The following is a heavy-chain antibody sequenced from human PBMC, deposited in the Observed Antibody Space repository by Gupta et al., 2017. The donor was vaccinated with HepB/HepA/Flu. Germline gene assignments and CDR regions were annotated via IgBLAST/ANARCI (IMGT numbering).Heavy chain of an antibody. CDR1: GFSLGVFS. CDR2: IRSGADSYAT. Sequence: GGSLKLSCAASGFSLGVFSIHWVRQAPGKGLEWVGRIRSGADSYATAYAASVKGRFTISRFDSKNTAYLQMNSLKTEDTAVYFCTRRSNYYMDVWGKGTTVTVS. D-gene: IGHD2-2*01. V-gene: IGHV3-73*01. CDR3: TRRSNYYMDV. J-gene: IGHJ6*03.